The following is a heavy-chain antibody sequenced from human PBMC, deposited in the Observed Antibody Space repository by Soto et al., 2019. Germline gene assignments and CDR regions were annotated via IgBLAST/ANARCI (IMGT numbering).Heavy chain of an antibody. V-gene: IGHV3-23*01. CDR2: ISGSVRST. D-gene: IGHD6-19*01. Sequence: EVQLLESGGGLVQPGGSLRLSCAASGFSFSNYAMSWVRQAPGKGLEWVSAISGSVRSTYYADSVKGRFTISRDNSKNPLFLQMNSLRADDTAVYYCAKAPSSGWSYCSCGMDVWGQGTTGTVSS. CDR3: AKAPSSGWSYCSCGMDV. CDR1: GFSFSNYA. J-gene: IGHJ6*02.